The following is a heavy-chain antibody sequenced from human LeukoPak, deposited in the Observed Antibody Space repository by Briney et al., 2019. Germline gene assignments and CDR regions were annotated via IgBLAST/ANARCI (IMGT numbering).Heavy chain of an antibody. CDR2: TYYRSKWYN. V-gene: IGHV6-1*01. J-gene: IGHJ4*02. CDR3: ARGSSSSSWYFDY. Sequence: PSQTLLLTCAISGDSVSSNSATWTWIRQSRSRGLEWLGRTYYRSKWYNDYAVSVKSRVTINPDTSKNQFSLQLNSVTPEDTAVYYCARGSSSSSWYFDYWGQGTLVTVSS. CDR1: GDSVSSNSAT. D-gene: IGHD6-13*01.